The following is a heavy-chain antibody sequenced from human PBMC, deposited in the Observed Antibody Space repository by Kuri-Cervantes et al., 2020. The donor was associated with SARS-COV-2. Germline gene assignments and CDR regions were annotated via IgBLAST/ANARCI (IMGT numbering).Heavy chain of an antibody. V-gene: IGHV4-39*01. CDR2: IYYSGST. CDR3: ASVARLEF. Sequence: SQTLSLTCAVYGGSFSSYYWGWIRQPPGKGLEWIGSIYYSGSTYYNPSLKSRVTISVDTSKNQFSLKLSSVTAADTAVYYCASVARLEFWGQGTLVTVSS. D-gene: IGHD3-3*01. CDR1: GGSFSSYY. J-gene: IGHJ4*02.